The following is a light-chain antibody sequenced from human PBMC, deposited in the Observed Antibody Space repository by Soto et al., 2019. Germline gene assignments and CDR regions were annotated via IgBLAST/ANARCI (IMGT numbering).Light chain of an antibody. CDR1: GGDVGSYNL. CDR2: EGS. Sequence: QPVLTQPASVSGSPGQSITISCTGIGGDVGSYNLVSWYQQHPGKAPKLMIYEGSKRPSGVSNRFSGSKSGNTASLTISGLQAADEADYYCSSYAGGSTRVFGGGTKVTVL. V-gene: IGLV2-23*01. J-gene: IGLJ3*02. CDR3: SSYAGGSTRV.